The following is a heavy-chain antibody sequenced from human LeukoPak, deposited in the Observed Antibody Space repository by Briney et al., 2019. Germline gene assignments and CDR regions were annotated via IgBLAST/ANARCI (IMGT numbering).Heavy chain of an antibody. D-gene: IGHD3-22*01. J-gene: IGHJ4*02. CDR1: GGSFSGYF. Sequence: SETLSLTCVVYGGSFSGYFWSWIRQPPGKGLEWMGEITPSGSTNYNPSLKSRVSISIDTSKKKLSLRLTSVTAADSAVYYCASSFYYDSRDYWGQGTLVTVSS. CDR3: ASSFYYDSRDY. V-gene: IGHV4-34*01. CDR2: ITPSGST.